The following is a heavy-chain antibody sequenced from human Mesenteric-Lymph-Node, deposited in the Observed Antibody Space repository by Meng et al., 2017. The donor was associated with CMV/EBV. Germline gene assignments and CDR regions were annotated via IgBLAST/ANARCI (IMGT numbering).Heavy chain of an antibody. CDR1: GFTFSNYG. CDR3: AKLVGATSS. Sequence: LSCAASGFTFSNYGMHWVRQAPGKGLEWVAFIRYDGSHKYYVDSVKGRFTISRDNSKNTVYLQMNSLRAKDTAVYYCAKLVGATSSWGQGTLVTVSS. V-gene: IGHV3-30*02. CDR2: IRYDGSHK. D-gene: IGHD1-26*01. J-gene: IGHJ5*02.